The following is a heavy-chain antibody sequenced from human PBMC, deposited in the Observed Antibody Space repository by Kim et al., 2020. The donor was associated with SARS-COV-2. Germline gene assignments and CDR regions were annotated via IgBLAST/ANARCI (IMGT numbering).Heavy chain of an antibody. V-gene: IGHV1-8*01. J-gene: IGHJ6*03. CDR3: ARHGAPRAVAGDYHYYYMDV. CDR1: EYTFTSYD. Sequence: ASVKVSCKASEYTFTSYDINWVRQATGQGLEWMGWMNTNSGDTGYAQKFQGRVTMTRNTSISTAYMELSSLRSEDTAVYYCARHGAPRAVAGDYHYYYMDVWGKGTTVTVSS. CDR2: MNTNSGDT. D-gene: IGHD6-13*01.